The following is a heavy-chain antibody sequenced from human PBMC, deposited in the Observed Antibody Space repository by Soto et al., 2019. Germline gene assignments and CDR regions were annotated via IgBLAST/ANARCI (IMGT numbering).Heavy chain of an antibody. J-gene: IGHJ4*02. CDR1: GGSISSYY. V-gene: IGHV4-59*01. CDR2: IYYSGST. D-gene: IGHD3-22*01. Sequence: SETLSLTCTVSGGSISSYYWSWIRQPPGKGLEWIGYIYYSGSTNYNPSLKSRVTISVDTSKNQFSLKLSSVTAADTAVYYCARSGRSYYYDSSGYPPPFWYWGQVTLVTVSS. CDR3: ARSGRSYYYDSSGYPPPFWY.